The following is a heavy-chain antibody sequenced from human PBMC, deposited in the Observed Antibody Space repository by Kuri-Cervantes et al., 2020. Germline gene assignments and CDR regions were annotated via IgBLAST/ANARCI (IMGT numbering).Heavy chain of an antibody. V-gene: IGHV1-18*01. J-gene: IGHJ5*02. Sequence: ASVKVSCKASGYTFTNYGISWVRQAPGQGLEWMGWISAYNGDTNYAQKLQGRVTVTTDTSTSTAYMELRSLRSDDTAVYFCARDLPDPRTRQPWFDPWGQGTLVTVSS. CDR3: ARDLPDPRTRQPWFDP. CDR2: ISAYNGDT. CDR1: GYTFTNYG. D-gene: IGHD1-1*01.